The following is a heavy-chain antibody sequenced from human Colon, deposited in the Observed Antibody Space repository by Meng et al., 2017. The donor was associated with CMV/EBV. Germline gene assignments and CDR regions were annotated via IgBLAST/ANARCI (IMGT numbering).Heavy chain of an antibody. D-gene: IGHD3-22*01. J-gene: IGHJ4*02. CDR2: ISSGSSTI. V-gene: IGHV3-48*04. CDR1: GFTFSGYG. Sequence: GGSLRLSCAASGFTFSGYGMNWVRQAPGKGLQWVSYISSGSSTIYYADSVRGRFTISRDNAKNSLYLQMNSLRAEDTAVYYCARAYYDSSGCHDYWGQGTLVTVSS. CDR3: ARAYYDSSGCHDY.